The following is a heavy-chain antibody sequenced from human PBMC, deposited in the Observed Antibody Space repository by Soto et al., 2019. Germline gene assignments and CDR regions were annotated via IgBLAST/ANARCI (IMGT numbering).Heavy chain of an antibody. CDR3: AGGDCVGGTCYSLAGSFYYYMDV. CDR1: GFTFGNYW. Sequence: EVQLVESGGGLVQPGGSLRLSCAASGFTFGNYWMYWVRQAPGKGLVWVSRINSDGSVSSYADSVKGRLTISRDNVKHTLYLQMYSLRVEDTSVYYCAGGDCVGGTCYSLAGSFYYYMDVWGKGTTVTVFS. V-gene: IGHV3-74*01. D-gene: IGHD2-15*01. CDR2: INSDGSVS. J-gene: IGHJ6*03.